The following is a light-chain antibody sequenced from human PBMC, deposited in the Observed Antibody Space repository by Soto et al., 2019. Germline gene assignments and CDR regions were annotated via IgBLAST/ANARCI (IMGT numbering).Light chain of an antibody. J-gene: IGKJ2*01. V-gene: IGKV4-1*01. Sequence: DIVMTQSPDSLAVSLGGTATINCRSSQSILYSSNNKTYLAWYQQKPGQPPKLLIYWGSTRESGVPDRISGSGSGTDFTLTISSLQAEDVAVYYCHQYLNTPYTFGQGTKLEIK. CDR1: QSILYSSNNKTY. CDR3: HQYLNTPYT. CDR2: WGS.